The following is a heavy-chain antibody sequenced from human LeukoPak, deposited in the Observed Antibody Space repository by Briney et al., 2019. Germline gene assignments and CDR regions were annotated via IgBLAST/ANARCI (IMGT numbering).Heavy chain of an antibody. Sequence: PSETLSLTCTVSGGSISSYYWRWIRQPPGKGLEWIGYIYYSGSTNYNPSLKSRVTISVDTSKNQFSLKLSSVTAADTAVYYCARNTYDLGTSNWFDPWGQGTLVTVSS. J-gene: IGHJ5*02. D-gene: IGHD3-3*01. CDR2: IYYSGST. CDR3: ARNTYDLGTSNWFDP. CDR1: GGSISSYY. V-gene: IGHV4-59*08.